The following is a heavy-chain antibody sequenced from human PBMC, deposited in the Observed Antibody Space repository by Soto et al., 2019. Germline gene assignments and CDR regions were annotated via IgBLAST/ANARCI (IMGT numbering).Heavy chain of an antibody. J-gene: IGHJ4*02. CDR2: IYYSGST. V-gene: IGHV4-59*01. Sequence: SETLSLTCTVSGGSISSYYWSWIRQPPGKGLEWIGYIYYSGSTNYNPSLKSRVTISVDTSKNQFSLKLSSVTAADTAVYYCARARDSSSTKYYFDYWGQGTLVTVSS. D-gene: IGHD6-6*01. CDR3: ARARDSSSTKYYFDY. CDR1: GGSISSYY.